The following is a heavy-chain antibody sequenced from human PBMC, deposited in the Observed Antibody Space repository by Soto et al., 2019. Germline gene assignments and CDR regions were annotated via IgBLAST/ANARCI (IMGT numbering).Heavy chain of an antibody. D-gene: IGHD1-26*01. CDR3: AKVKAVGYYHGMDV. V-gene: IGHV3-23*01. Sequence: GESLRLSCAASGFTFSSYAMTWVRQAPGKGLEWVSATSGSGTSSYYADSVKGRFTISRDNSKNRLYLQMNSLRAEDTAVYYCAKVKAVGYYHGMDVWGQGTTVTVSS. CDR2: TSGSGTSS. J-gene: IGHJ6*02. CDR1: GFTFSSYA.